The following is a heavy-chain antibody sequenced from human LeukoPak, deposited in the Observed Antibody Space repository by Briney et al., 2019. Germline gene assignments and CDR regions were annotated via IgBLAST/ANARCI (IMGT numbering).Heavy chain of an antibody. V-gene: IGHV3-48*02. Sequence: GGSLRLSCAASGFTFSSYSMNWVRQAPGKGLEWVSYISSSSSTIYYADSVKGRFTISRDNAKNSLYLQMNSLRDEDTAVYYCARGASGVTAEAFDYWGQGTLVTVSS. CDR2: ISSSSSTI. D-gene: IGHD2-21*02. CDR3: ARGASGVTAEAFDY. CDR1: GFTFSSYS. J-gene: IGHJ4*02.